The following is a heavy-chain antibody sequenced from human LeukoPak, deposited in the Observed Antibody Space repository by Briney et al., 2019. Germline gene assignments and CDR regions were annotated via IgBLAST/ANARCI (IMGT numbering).Heavy chain of an antibody. D-gene: IGHD2/OR15-2a*01. CDR2: IYYSGST. CDR3: ARTPREVYPPDY. CDR1: GGSISSSSYY. Sequence: KPSETLSLTCTVSGGSISSSSYYWGWIRQPPGKGLEWIGSIYYSGSTYYNPSLKSRVTISVDTSKNQFSLKLSSVTAADTAVYYCARTPREVYPPDYWGQGTLVTVSS. J-gene: IGHJ4*02. V-gene: IGHV4-39*07.